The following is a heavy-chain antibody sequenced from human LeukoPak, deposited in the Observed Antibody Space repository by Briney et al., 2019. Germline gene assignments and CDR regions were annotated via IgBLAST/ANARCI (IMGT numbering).Heavy chain of an antibody. Sequence: QPEGSLRLSCSASGFTFSDYAMHWVRQAPGRGLQFVSAISSSGDYTSYSDSVKGRFTISRDNSKNTLHLQMSSLRPEDTAVYFCVKRGRTSDYAYDYWGQGSLVTVSS. V-gene: IGHV3-64D*06. J-gene: IGHJ4*02. CDR2: ISSSGDYT. D-gene: IGHD4-17*01. CDR3: VKRGRTSDYAYDY. CDR1: GFTFSDYA.